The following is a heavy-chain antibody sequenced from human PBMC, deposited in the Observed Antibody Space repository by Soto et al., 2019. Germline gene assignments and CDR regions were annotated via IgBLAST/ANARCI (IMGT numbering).Heavy chain of an antibody. J-gene: IGHJ6*02. V-gene: IGHV3-7*05. CDR2: IKQDGSEK. CDR3: ARVSITMIVVVIWLCMDV. Sequence: EVQLVESGGGLVQPGGSLRLSCAASGFTFSNYWMTWVRQAPGKGLEWVANIKQDGSEKYYVDSVKGRFTVSRDNAKNTLYLLMNSLRSEDTAVYYYARVSITMIVVVIWLCMDVWGQGTTVTVSS. D-gene: IGHD3-22*01. CDR1: GFTFSNYW.